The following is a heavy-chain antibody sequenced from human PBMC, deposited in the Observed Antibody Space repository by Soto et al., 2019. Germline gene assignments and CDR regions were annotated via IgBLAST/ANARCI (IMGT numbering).Heavy chain of an antibody. J-gene: IGHJ5*02. CDR1: GYTFTGYY. D-gene: IGHD1-26*01. CDR3: AGGVLSGSYYNWFDP. CDR2: INPNSGGT. V-gene: IGHV1-2*02. Sequence: ASVKVSCKASGYTFTGYYMHWVRQAPGQGLEWMGWINPNSGGTDYAQKFQGRVTMTRDTSISTAYVELSRLRSDDTAVYYCAGGVLSGSYYNWFDPWGQGTPVTVSS.